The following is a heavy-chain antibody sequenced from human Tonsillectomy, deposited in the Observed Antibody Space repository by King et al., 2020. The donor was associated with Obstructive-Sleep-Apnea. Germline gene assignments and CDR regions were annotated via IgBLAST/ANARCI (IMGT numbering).Heavy chain of an antibody. D-gene: IGHD1-26*01. J-gene: IGHJ4*02. V-gene: IGHV3-48*04. CDR1: GFTFSSYS. CDR3: ARDVKGAADY. Sequence: VQLVESGGGLVQPGGSLRLSCAASGFTFSSYSMNWVRQAPGKGLEWVSYISSSSSTIYYADSVKGRFTISRDNAKNSLYLQMNSLRAEDTAVYYCARDVKGAADYWGQGTLVTVSS. CDR2: ISSSSSTI.